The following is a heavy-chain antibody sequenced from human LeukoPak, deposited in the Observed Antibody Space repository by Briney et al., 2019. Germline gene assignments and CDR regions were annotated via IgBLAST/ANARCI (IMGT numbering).Heavy chain of an antibody. Sequence: PSETLSLTCTVSGGSISSSSYYWGWIRQPPGKGLEWIGSIYYSGSTYYNPSLKSRVTISVDTSKNQFSLKLSSVTAADTAVYYCARDRSDSSGRLFDYWGQGTLVTVSS. V-gene: IGHV4-39*07. D-gene: IGHD6-19*01. CDR2: IYYSGST. CDR1: GGSISSSSYY. CDR3: ARDRSDSSGRLFDY. J-gene: IGHJ4*02.